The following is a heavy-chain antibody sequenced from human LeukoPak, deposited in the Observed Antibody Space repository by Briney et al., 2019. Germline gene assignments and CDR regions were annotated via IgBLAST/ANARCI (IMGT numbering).Heavy chain of an antibody. CDR3: ARLTTVYYYFDY. CDR2: IYYSGST. J-gene: IGHJ4*02. Sequence: SETLPLTCTVSGGSISSSSYYWGWIRQPPGKGLEWIGSIYYSGSTYYNPSLKSRVTISVDTSKNQFSLKLSSVTAADTAVYYCARLTTVYYYFDYWGQGTLVTVSS. V-gene: IGHV4-39*01. CDR1: GGSISSSSYY. D-gene: IGHD4-17*01.